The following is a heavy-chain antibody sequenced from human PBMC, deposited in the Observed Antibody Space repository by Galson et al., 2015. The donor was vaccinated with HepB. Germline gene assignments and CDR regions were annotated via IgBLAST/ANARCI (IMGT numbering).Heavy chain of an antibody. V-gene: IGHV1-46*01. D-gene: IGHD3-3*01. CDR2: INPSGGDT. J-gene: IGHJ4*02. CDR1: GYTFPNYY. Sequence: SVKVSCKASGYTFPNYYIHWVRQAPGQGLQWMGVINPSGGDTNYAQQFQGRVTITRDTSTNTVYLELSSLKSEDTAVYYCARVLFGVAVPYYFDSWGQGTLVAVSS. CDR3: ARVLFGVAVPYYFDS.